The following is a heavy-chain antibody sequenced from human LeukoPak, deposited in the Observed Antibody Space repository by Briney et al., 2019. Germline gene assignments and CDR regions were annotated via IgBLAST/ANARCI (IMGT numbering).Heavy chain of an antibody. J-gene: IGHJ4*02. CDR3: AKAPVTSCRGAFCYPFDY. CDR2: ISDNSGNT. CDR1: GFTFSSFA. D-gene: IGHD2-15*01. V-gene: IGHV3-23*01. Sequence: GGSLRLSCAASGFTFSSFAMSWVRQAPGQGLEWVSAISDNSGNTYYADSVKGRFTISRDNSENTLYLQMNSLRAEGAAVYYCAKAPVTSCRGAFCYPFDYWGQGTLVTVSS.